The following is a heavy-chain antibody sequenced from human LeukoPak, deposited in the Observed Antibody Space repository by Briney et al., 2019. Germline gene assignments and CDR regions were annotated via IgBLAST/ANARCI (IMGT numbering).Heavy chain of an antibody. V-gene: IGHV3-23*01. J-gene: IGHJ4*02. CDR2: ISGSGGST. D-gene: IGHD3-16*01. Sequence: AGPLKLSCATSGFTFTSYAMSWIRHAPAKGLEWVSAISGSGGSTYYADSVKGRFTISRDNSKNTLYLQMNSLRAEDTAVYYCAKDLGDYGYWGQGTLVTVSS. CDR3: AKDLGDYGY. CDR1: GFTFTSYA.